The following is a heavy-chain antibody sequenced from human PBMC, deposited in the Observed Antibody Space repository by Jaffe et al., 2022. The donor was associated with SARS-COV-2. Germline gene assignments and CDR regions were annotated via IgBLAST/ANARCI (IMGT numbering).Heavy chain of an antibody. Sequence: QLQLQESGPGLVKPSETLSLTCTVSGDSISSSSYHWGWIRQPPGKGLEWIGSIYYSGSTYYNPSLKSRVTISVDTSKNHFSLKLSSVTAADTGVYYCARQGARKTYYYYGMDVWGQGTTVTVSS. V-gene: IGHV4-39*01. CDR3: ARQGARKTYYYYGMDV. CDR2: IYYSGST. J-gene: IGHJ6*02. D-gene: IGHD3-16*01. CDR1: GDSISSSSYH.